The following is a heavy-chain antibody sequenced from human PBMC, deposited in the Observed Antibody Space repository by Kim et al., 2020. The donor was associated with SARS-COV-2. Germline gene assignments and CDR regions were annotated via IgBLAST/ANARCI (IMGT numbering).Heavy chain of an antibody. Sequence: GGSLRLSCAASGFTFSSYSMNWVRQAPGKGLEWVSYISSSSTIYYADSVKGRFTISRDNAKNSLYLQMNSLRDEDTAVYYCARDPITMVQGVIRGYYYYYMDVWGKGTTVTVSS. V-gene: IGHV3-48*02. CDR3: ARDPITMVQGVIRGYYYYYMDV. CDR2: ISSSSTI. J-gene: IGHJ6*03. D-gene: IGHD3-10*01. CDR1: GFTFSSYS.